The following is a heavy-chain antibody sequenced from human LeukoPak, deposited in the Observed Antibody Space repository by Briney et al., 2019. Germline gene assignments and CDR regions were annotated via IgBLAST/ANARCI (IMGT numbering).Heavy chain of an antibody. CDR3: ARDPRTPGVSGSGSYFDY. CDR1: GYTFTNYY. CDR2: INPSGGST. V-gene: IGHV1-46*01. D-gene: IGHD3-10*01. J-gene: IGHJ4*02. Sequence: ASVKVSCKASGYTFTNYYIHWVRQAPGQGLEWMGIINPSGGSTSYAQKFQGRVAVTRDTSTSTVYMELSSLRFEDTAAYYCARDPRTPGVSGSGSYFDYWGQGTLVTVSS.